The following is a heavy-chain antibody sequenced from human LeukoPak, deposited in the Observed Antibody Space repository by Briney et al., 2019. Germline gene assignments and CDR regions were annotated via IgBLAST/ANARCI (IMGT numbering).Heavy chain of an antibody. D-gene: IGHD3-10*01. CDR1: GYTFTGYY. CDR3: ARDYYGSGENWFDP. V-gene: IGHV1-2*02. CDR2: INPHSGGT. Sequence: GASVKVSCKASGYTFTGYYMHWVRQAPGQGLEWMGWINPHSGGTNYAQKFQGRVTMTRDKSISTAYMELSRLRSDDTAVYYCARDYYGSGENWFDPWGQGTLVTVSS. J-gene: IGHJ5*02.